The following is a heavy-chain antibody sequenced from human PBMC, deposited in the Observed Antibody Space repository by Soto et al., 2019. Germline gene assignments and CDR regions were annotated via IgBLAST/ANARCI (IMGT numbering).Heavy chain of an antibody. Sequence: SVKVSCKASGGTFSSYAISWVREAPGQGLEWMGGIIPIFGTANYAQKFQGRVTITADESTSTAYMELSSLRSEDTAVYYCARSGIRIFGVVPRDDAFDIWGQGTMVTVSS. V-gene: IGHV1-69*13. CDR3: ARSGIRIFGVVPRDDAFDI. CDR1: GGTFSSYA. D-gene: IGHD3-3*01. J-gene: IGHJ3*02. CDR2: IIPIFGTA.